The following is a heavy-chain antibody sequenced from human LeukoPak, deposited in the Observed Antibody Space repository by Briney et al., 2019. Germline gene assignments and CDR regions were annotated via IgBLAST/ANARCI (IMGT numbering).Heavy chain of an antibody. D-gene: IGHD6-13*01. Sequence: SETLSLTCTVSGSSITTAYFWGWIRQPPGEGLEWIGNIYHSGSTYYNPSLKSRVTLSVDTSKNHFSLRLSSMTAADTAVYYCARFLTAGSYYFDNWGQGTLVTVSS. CDR3: ARFLTAGSYYFDN. CDR2: IYHSGST. CDR1: GSSITTAYF. V-gene: IGHV4-38-2*02. J-gene: IGHJ4*02.